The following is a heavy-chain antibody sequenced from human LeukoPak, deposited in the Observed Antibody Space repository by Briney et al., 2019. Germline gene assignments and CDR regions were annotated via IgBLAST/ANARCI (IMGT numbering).Heavy chain of an antibody. CDR3: ATDFTGTDAFDV. CDR2: IYYSGST. CDR1: GGSISSGDYY. J-gene: IGHJ3*01. V-gene: IGHV4-30-4*08. D-gene: IGHD3-10*01. Sequence: PSETLSLTCTVSGGSISSGDYYWTWIRQPPGKGLEWIAYIYYSGSTYYNPSLKSRVTISEDTSNNQFSLTLRSVTAADTAVYYCATDFTGTDAFDVWGRGTMVTVSA.